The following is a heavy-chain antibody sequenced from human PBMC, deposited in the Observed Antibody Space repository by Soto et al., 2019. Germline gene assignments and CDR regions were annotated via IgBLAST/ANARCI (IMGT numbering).Heavy chain of an antibody. CDR2: INPDGSTT. V-gene: IGHV3-74*03. J-gene: IGHJ4*02. CDR3: ARDLRGSPDY. D-gene: IGHD1-26*01. CDR1: GFTFSTYW. Sequence: EGQLVECGGGLVHPGGSLRLSCTASGFTFSTYWMNWVRQAPGKGLDWVSLINPDGSTTTYAESVKGRFTIFRDNAKNTVYLQMTSLRVEDMAVYYCARDLRGSPDYWGQGTLVTVSS.